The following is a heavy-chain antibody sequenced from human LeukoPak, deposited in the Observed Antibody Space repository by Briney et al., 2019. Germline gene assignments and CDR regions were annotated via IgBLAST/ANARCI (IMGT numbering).Heavy chain of an antibody. CDR2: VSSNVYST. V-gene: IGHV3-64D*09. D-gene: IGHD6-19*01. Sequence: PGGSLRLSCTASGFTFSDYAMHWVRQAPGKGLEYVSSVSSNVYSTHYADSVKGRFAISRDNSKNTLYLQMSSLRTEDTAVYYCVKDSKSSGWYVPPNFDYWGQGTLVTVSS. CDR3: VKDSKSSGWYVPPNFDY. CDR1: GFTFSDYA. J-gene: IGHJ4*02.